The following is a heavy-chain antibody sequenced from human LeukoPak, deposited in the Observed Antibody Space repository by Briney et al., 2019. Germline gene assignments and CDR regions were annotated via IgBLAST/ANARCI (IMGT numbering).Heavy chain of an antibody. D-gene: IGHD3-16*01. Sequence: PAETLSLTCIASSGCFSNDALHWIRIRQPPGKGLEWIGYMYYNGSTNYNPSLKSRVTISVDTSNKPLSLTLSARTAADTPLYSCASVTRVIMIILTPGAFDMWGQGTMVTVSS. V-gene: IGHV4-61*08. CDR2: MYYNGST. CDR1: SGCFSNDALH. J-gene: IGHJ3*02. CDR3: ASVTRVIMIILTPGAFDM.